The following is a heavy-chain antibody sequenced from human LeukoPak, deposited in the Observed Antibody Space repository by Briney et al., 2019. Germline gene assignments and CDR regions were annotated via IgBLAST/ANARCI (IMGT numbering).Heavy chain of an antibody. CDR2: ISPYNGNT. CDR1: GYTFTNYG. J-gene: IGHJ4*02. V-gene: IGHV1-18*01. D-gene: IGHD5-18*01. CDR3: ARSPAVDTADTLDY. Sequence: ASVKVSCKASGYTFTNYGVTWVRQAPGQGLEGMGWISPYNGNTKYAHKLKGRLTMATDTSTSAAYMDLRSLISDDTAVYYCARSPAVDTADTLDYWGQGTLVTVSS.